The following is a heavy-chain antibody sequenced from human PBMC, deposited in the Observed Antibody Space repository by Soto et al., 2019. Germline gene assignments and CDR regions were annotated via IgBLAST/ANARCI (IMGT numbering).Heavy chain of an antibody. Sequence: QVQLVQSGAEVKKPGASVKISCKTSGYIFINYYIHWVRQAPGQGLEWVALFNPMSGSTNYAQKLQGRVHVTRDTSKSTVYMELSSLISEDTAVYYCARDLAAADYWGQGTLVTVSS. CDR1: GYIFINYY. D-gene: IGHD6-13*01. V-gene: IGHV1-46*04. CDR3: ARDLAAADY. CDR2: FNPMSGST. J-gene: IGHJ4*02.